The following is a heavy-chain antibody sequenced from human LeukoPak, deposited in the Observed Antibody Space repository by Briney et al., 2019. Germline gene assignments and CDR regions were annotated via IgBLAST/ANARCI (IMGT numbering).Heavy chain of an antibody. D-gene: IGHD2-15*01. Sequence: SETLSLTCAVYGGSFSGYYWSWIRQPPGKGLEWIGEINHSGSTNYNPSLKSRVTISVDTSKNQFSLKLSSVTAADTAVYYCARVGVDIVVVVAATGYFDYWGQGTLVTVSS. CDR1: GGSFSGYY. V-gene: IGHV4-34*01. J-gene: IGHJ4*02. CDR3: ARVGVDIVVVVAATGYFDY. CDR2: INHSGST.